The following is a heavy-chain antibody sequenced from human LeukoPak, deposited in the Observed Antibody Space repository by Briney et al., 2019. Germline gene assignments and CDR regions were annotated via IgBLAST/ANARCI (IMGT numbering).Heavy chain of an antibody. CDR1: GGSISSYY. V-gene: IGHV4-59*01. CDR2: IFYSGST. CDR3: ARTGTYYYDSSGYKDYFDY. D-gene: IGHD3-22*01. Sequence: SETLSLTCTVSGGSISSYYWSWIRQPPGKGLDWIGYIFYSGSTNYNPSLKSRVTISVDTSKNQFSLKLSSVTAADTAVYYCARTGTYYYDSSGYKDYFDYWGQGTLVTVSS. J-gene: IGHJ4*02.